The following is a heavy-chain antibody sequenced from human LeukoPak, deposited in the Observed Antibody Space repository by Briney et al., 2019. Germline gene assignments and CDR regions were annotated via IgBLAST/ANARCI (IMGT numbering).Heavy chain of an antibody. CDR2: IYYSGST. CDR1: GGSISSYY. V-gene: IGHV4-59*08. Sequence: SETLSLTCTVSGGSISSYYWSWIRQPPGKGLEWIGYIYYSGSTNYNPSLKSRVTISVDTSKNQFSLKLSSVTAADTAVYYCARRPVGATHPLDYWGQGTLVTVSS. J-gene: IGHJ4*02. CDR3: ARRPVGATHPLDY. D-gene: IGHD1-26*01.